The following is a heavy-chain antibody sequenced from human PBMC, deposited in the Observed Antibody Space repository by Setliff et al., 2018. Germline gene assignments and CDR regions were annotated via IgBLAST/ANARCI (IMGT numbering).Heavy chain of an antibody. V-gene: IGHV1-18*01. Sequence: ASVKVSCKASGGTFSNYDISWVRQAPGQGLEWMGWISCYDGNTRYARKIQGRATMTTDTSTTTAYMELRSLRSDDTAVYYCARAPGTVVVPASRSAFDIWGQGTMVTVSS. CDR3: ARAPGTVVVPASRSAFDI. D-gene: IGHD2-2*01. CDR2: ISCYDGNT. J-gene: IGHJ3*02. CDR1: GGTFSNYD.